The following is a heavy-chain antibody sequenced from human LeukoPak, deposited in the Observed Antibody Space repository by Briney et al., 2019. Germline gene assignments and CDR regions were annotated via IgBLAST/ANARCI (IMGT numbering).Heavy chain of an antibody. J-gene: IGHJ4*02. CDR1: GGSFSGYY. CDR3: ARGGYCGGDCYSYIDY. V-gene: IGHV4-34*01. CDR2: INHSGST. Sequence: SETLSLTCAVYGGSFSGYYWSWIRQPPGKGLEWIGEINHSGSTNYNPSLKSRVTIAVDTSKNQFPLKLSSVTAADTAVYYCARGGYCGGDCYSYIDYWGQGTLVTVSS. D-gene: IGHD2-21*02.